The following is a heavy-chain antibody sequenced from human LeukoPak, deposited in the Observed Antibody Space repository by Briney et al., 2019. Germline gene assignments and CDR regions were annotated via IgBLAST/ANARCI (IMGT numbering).Heavy chain of an antibody. CDR2: ISTSSGTI. CDR3: ARDRYYGSTSPLGMDV. D-gene: IGHD3-10*01. V-gene: IGHV3-48*02. Sequence: GGSLRLSCAASGFTFSSYSMNWGRQAPGKGLEWVSYISTSSGTIYYADSVKGRFTISRDNAKNSLYLQMNSLRDEDTALYYCARDRYYGSTSPLGMDVWGQGTTVTVSS. J-gene: IGHJ6*02. CDR1: GFTFSSYS.